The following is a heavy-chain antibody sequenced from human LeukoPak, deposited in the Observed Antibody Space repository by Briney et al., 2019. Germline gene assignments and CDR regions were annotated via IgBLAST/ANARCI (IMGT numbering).Heavy chain of an antibody. D-gene: IGHD3-22*01. V-gene: IGHV1-18*01. CDR3: AREYYYDNGGSRATDDAFDI. CDR2: ISAYNGNT. CDR1: GYTFTSYG. Sequence: ASVKVSCKASGYTFTSYGISWVRQAPGQGLEWMGWISAYNGNTNYAQKLQGRVTMTTDTSTSTAYMELRSLSSDDTAVYYCAREYYYDNGGSRATDDAFDIWGQGTMVTVSS. J-gene: IGHJ3*02.